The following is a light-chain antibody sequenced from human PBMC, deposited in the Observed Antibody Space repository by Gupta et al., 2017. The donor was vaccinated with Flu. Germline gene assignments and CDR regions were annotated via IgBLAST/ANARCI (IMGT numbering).Light chain of an antibody. CDR2: GAS. J-gene: IGKJ1*01. CDR3: QQYGTSPWS. V-gene: IGKV3-20*01. CDR1: QRVSSSY. Sequence: EIVLTQSPGTRSLSPGERAPLSCRASQRVSSSYLAWYQQKPGQTPSLLIYGASNRATGIPDRFSGSGSGTDFTLAISRLDPEDLAVYYCQQYGTSPWSFGQGTKVEIK.